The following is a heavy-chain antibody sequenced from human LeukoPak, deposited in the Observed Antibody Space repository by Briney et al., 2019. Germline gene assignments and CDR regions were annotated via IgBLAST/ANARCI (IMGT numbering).Heavy chain of an antibody. CDR3: AKDFRYSSGWEHFDY. V-gene: IGHV3-23*01. CDR1: GFTFNNYA. Sequence: PGGSLRLSCAASGFTFNNYAMNWVRQAPGKGLEWVSAISGSGDSTYYADSVKGRVTISRDNSKNTLYLQMKSLRAEDTAVYYCAKDFRYSSGWEHFDYWGQGTLVTVS. D-gene: IGHD6-19*01. J-gene: IGHJ4*02. CDR2: ISGSGDST.